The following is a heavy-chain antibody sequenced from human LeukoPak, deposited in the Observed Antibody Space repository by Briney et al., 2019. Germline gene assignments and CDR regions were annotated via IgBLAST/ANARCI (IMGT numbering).Heavy chain of an antibody. J-gene: IGHJ4*02. Sequence: SETLSLTCTVSGGSISSYDWSWIRQPPGQGLEWIDYTYPGGNTNYNPSLKSPVTISLDKSKKQFSLKLSSVTAADTAVYYCARGSRAFDYWSQGTLVTVSS. D-gene: IGHD6-13*01. V-gene: IGHV4-59*01. CDR1: GGSISSYD. CDR2: TYPGGNT. CDR3: ARGSRAFDY.